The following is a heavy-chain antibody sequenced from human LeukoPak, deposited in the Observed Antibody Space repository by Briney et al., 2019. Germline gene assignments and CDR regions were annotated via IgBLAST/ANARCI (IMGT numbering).Heavy chain of an antibody. CDR1: GFTFSSNA. Sequence: GGSPRLSCAVSGFTFSSNAMSWVRQAPGKGLEWVSAISGGGGSTYYADSVKGRFTISRDNSKNTLYLQMNSLRAEDTAVYYCATIVVVVAATVDYWGQGTLVTVSS. J-gene: IGHJ4*02. D-gene: IGHD2-15*01. V-gene: IGHV3-23*01. CDR3: ATIVVVVAATVDY. CDR2: ISGGGGST.